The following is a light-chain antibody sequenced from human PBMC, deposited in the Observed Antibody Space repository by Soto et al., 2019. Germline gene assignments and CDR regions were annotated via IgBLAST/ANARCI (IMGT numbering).Light chain of an antibody. J-gene: IGKJ1*01. CDR1: QSVSSY. Sequence: EIVLTQSRATLSLSPGERATLSCRDSQSVSSYFAWYQQKPGQAPRLLSYGASTRATGIPARFSGSGAGTEFTLTISTLQSEDLAVDYCQQYNNSPWTFGQGTKVDIK. V-gene: IGKV3-15*01. CDR3: QQYNNSPWT. CDR2: GAS.